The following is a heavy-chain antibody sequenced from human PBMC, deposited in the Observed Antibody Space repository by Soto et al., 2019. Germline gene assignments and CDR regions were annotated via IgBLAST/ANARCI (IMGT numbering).Heavy chain of an antibody. D-gene: IGHD3-10*01. V-gene: IGHV1-8*01. Sequence: ASVKVSCKASGYTFSSYDINWVRQATRQGLEWMGWMNPNSGNTGYAQKFQGRVTMTRNTSISTAYMELSSLRSEDTAVYYCARGPLVSLAYYYYMDVWGKGTTVTVSS. CDR3: ARGPLVSLAYYYYMDV. CDR2: MNPNSGNT. CDR1: GYTFSSYD. J-gene: IGHJ6*03.